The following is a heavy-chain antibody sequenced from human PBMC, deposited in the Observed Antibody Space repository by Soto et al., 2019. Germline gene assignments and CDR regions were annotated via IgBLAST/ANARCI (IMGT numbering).Heavy chain of an antibody. V-gene: IGHV3-74*01. J-gene: IGHJ4*02. CDR1: GFVFSSYW. D-gene: IGHD3-16*01. Sequence: GGSLRLSCAASGFVFSSYWMHWVRHGPGKGLVWVSRISSDESSTTYADSVKGRFTISRDNAKNNLYLQMNSLRAEDTARYFCARGRRFNYFDYWGQGTLVTVSS. CDR2: ISSDESST. CDR3: ARGRRFNYFDY.